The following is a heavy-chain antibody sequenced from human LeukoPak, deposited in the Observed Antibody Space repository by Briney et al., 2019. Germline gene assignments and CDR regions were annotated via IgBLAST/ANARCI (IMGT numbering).Heavy chain of an antibody. D-gene: IGHD5-18*01. V-gene: IGHV1-3*01. J-gene: IGHJ4*02. CDR3: ARTTAMVTIFDY. CDR1: GYIFSTYG. Sequence: GAPVKVSCKASGYIFSTYGMHWVRQAPGQRLEWMGWINAGNGNTKYSQKFQGRVTITRDTSASTAYMELSSLRSEDTAVYYCARTTAMVTIFDYWGQGTLVTVSS. CDR2: INAGNGNT.